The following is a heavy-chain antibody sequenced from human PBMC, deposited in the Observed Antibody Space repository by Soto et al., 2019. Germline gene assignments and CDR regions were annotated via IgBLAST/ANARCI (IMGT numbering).Heavy chain of an antibody. V-gene: IGHV4-59*08. Sequence: SLTCTVSGDYMSSYYWSWVRQPPGQGLEWIGYIHDSGSTNYNPSLKSRVPISVDTSKNQSSLRLSSVTAADTAVYYCARHGTLHGDYDYWRQRSLVTVSS. CDR3: ARHGTLHGDYDY. D-gene: IGHD4-17*01. CDR2: IHDSGST. CDR1: GDYMSSYY. J-gene: IGHJ4*02.